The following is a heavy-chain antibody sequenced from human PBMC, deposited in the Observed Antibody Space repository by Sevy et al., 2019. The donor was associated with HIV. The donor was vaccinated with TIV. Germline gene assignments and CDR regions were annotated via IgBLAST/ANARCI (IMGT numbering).Heavy chain of an antibody. CDR2: INPNSGDT. V-gene: IGHV1-2*02. J-gene: IGHJ4*02. D-gene: IGHD1-26*01. CDR1: GYNFIGFY. CDR3: ARRDSVKCFDS. Sequence: ASVKVSCKASGYNFIGFYIHWVRQAPGQGLEWMGWINPNSGDTDYAQKFQGRVTMTRDTSATTAYMELNRLRSDDTAVYFGARRDSVKCFDSWGRGTLVTVSS.